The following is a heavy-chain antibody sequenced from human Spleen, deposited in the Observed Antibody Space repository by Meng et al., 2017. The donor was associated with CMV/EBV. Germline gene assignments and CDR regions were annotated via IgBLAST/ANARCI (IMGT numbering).Heavy chain of an antibody. J-gene: IGHJ4*02. CDR1: GFTVGRNY. V-gene: IGHV3-66*02. D-gene: IGHD3-22*01. CDR2: IYAGVTT. Sequence: GGSLRLSCAASGFTVGRNYMSWVRQAPGKGLEWISIIYAGVTTDYADSVKGRVTISRDNSKNMVYLQMNSLKPEDTAVYYCARQGLRTFHTSGYYYDFWGQGPLVTVSS. CDR3: ARQGLRTFHTSGYYYDF.